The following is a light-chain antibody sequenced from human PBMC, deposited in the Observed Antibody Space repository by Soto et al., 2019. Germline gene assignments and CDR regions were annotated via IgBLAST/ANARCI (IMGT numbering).Light chain of an antibody. CDR3: QQYGSAWT. Sequence: EIVLTQSPGTLSLSPGERATLSCRASQSVGSSYLAWYQQKPGQAPRVLIYDASNRATGIPARFSGSGYGTDFTLTISSLEREDCAVYYCQQYGSAWTCGQGSK. J-gene: IGKJ1*01. CDR1: QSVGSSY. CDR2: DAS. V-gene: IGKV3-20*01.